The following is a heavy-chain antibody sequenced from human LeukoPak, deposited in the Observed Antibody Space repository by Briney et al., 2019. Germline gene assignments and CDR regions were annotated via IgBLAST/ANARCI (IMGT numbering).Heavy chain of an antibody. J-gene: IGHJ4*02. CDR3: VYCSGGNCYYAVRGWTY. D-gene: IGHD2-15*01. V-gene: IGHV3-23*01. Sequence: GGSLRLSCAASGFTFSSYAMSWVRQAPGKGLEWVSAISGSGGSTYYADSVKGRFTISRDNSKNTVYLEMNSLRAEDTAVYYCVYCSGGNCYYAVRGWTYWGQGTLVTVSS. CDR1: GFTFSSYA. CDR2: ISGSGGST.